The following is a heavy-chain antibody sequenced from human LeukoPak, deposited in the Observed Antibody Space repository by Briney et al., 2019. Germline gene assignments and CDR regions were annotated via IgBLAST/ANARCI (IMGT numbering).Heavy chain of an antibody. D-gene: IGHD2-8*01. J-gene: IGHJ3*02. CDR2: IYTSGST. V-gene: IGHV4-61*02. CDR3: ARDVYDAFDI. Sequence: SQTLSLTCTVSGGSISSGSYYWSWIRQPAGKGLEWIGRIYTSGSTNYNPSLKSRVTISVDTSKNQFSLKLSSVTAADTAVYYCARDVYDAFDIWGQGTMVTVSS. CDR1: GGSISSGSYY.